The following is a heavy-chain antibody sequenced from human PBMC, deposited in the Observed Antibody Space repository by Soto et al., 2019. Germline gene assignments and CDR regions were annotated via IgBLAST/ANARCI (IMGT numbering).Heavy chain of an antibody. CDR1: GGSISNHY. D-gene: IGHD7-27*01. CDR3: TRANSYSEY. V-gene: IGHV4-59*11. CDR2: IYYNGNT. Sequence: QVQLQESGPGLVKPSETMSLTCSVSGGSISNHYCSWIRQPPGKGLEWIGYIYYNGNTNYNPSLKSRVTMSVDTYRNQISLKLTTVTAADTAVYYCTRANSYSEYWGQGTLVTVSS. J-gene: IGHJ4*02.